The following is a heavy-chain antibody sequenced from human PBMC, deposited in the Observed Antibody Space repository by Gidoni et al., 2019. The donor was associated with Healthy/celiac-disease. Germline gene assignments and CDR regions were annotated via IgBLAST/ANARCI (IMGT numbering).Heavy chain of an antibody. CDR2: IYYSGST. CDR3: ARRSGGMATISGYFDY. D-gene: IGHD5-12*01. CDR1: GGSISSSSYY. V-gene: IGHV4-39*07. Sequence: QLQLQESGPGLVKPSETLSLTCTVSGGSISSSSYYWGWIRQPPGKGLEWIGSIYYSGSTYYNPSLKSRVTISVDTSKNQFSLKLSSVTAADTAVYYCARRSGGMATISGYFDYWGQGTLVTVSS. J-gene: IGHJ4*02.